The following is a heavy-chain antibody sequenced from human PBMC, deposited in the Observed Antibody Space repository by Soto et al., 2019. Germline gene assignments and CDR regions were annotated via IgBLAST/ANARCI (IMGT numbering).Heavy chain of an antibody. Sequence: GGSLRLSCAASGFTFTSYTMHWVRQAPGKGLEWVSVISYDGTNSYYADSVKGRFTISRDNSKNTLFLQMNSLSAEDTAVYYCARSRLELSFADFWGQGTLVTVSS. J-gene: IGHJ4*02. CDR3: ARSRLELSFADF. CDR2: ISYDGTNS. D-gene: IGHD1-7*01. CDR1: GFTFTSYT. V-gene: IGHV3-30-3*01.